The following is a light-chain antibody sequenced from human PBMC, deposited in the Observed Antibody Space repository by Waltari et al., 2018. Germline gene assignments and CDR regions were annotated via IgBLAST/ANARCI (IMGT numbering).Light chain of an antibody. CDR1: WSNIRARYD. Sequence: QSVLTQPPSVSGAPGQRVTISCTGSWSNIRARYDVHWYPQLPGKAPTLLVYGVNTRPPGVPDRFFGSKSGTSASLAIPGLQPEDEADYYCQSYDTSLGVVFGGGTKLTVL. V-gene: IGLV1-40*01. J-gene: IGLJ2*01. CDR2: GVN. CDR3: QSYDTSLGVV.